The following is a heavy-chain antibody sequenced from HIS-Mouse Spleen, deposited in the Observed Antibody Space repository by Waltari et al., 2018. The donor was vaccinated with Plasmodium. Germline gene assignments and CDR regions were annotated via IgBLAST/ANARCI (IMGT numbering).Heavy chain of an antibody. J-gene: IGHJ4*02. Sequence: QVQLVLSGAEVKTHGASGKVSCKVAGYTLTALSMHWVRQAPGKGLEWMGVFDPEDGETIYAQKFQGRVTMTEDTSTDTAYMELSSLRSEDTAVYYCATKISDSSPSRFDYWGQGTLVTVSS. CDR1: GYTLTALS. D-gene: IGHD6-19*01. CDR2: FDPEDGET. V-gene: IGHV1-24*01. CDR3: ATKISDSSPSRFDY.